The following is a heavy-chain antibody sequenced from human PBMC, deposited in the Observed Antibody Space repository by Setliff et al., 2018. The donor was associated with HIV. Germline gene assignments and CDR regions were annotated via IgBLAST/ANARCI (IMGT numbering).Heavy chain of an antibody. CDR3: ATSPRPADLDV. CDR1: GGSFSGYY. J-gene: IGHJ6*04. CDR2: INHSGST. Sequence: SETLSLICAVYGGSFSGYYWSWIRQPPGKGLEWIGEINHSGSTNYNPSLKSRVTISVDTSKNQFSLKLSSVTAADTAVYYCATSPRPADLDVWGKGTTVTVSS. V-gene: IGHV4-34*01.